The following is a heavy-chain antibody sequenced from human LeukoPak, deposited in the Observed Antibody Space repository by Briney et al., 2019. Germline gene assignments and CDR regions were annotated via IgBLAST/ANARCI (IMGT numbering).Heavy chain of an antibody. Sequence: SVKVSCKASGFTFTSSAMQWVRQARGQRLEWIGWIVVGSGNTNYAQKFQGRVTMTRNTSISTAYMELSSLGSEDTAVYYCAGFGDYDILTGYYTRDAFDVWGQGTMVTVSS. D-gene: IGHD3-9*01. CDR1: GFTFTSSA. J-gene: IGHJ3*01. CDR2: IVVGSGNT. CDR3: AGFGDYDILTGYYTRDAFDV. V-gene: IGHV1-58*02.